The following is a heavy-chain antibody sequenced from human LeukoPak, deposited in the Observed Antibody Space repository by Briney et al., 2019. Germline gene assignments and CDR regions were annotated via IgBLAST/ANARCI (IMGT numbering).Heavy chain of an antibody. CDR1: GFTFNSYW. D-gene: IGHD3-10*01. CDR3: ARIYYFGDNNWRYFDN. Sequence: GGSLRLSCAASGFTFNSYWMSWVRQAPGKGLEWMAYIYPDGSEKQYGDSVKGRITTSRDNAKNSLYLQMNSLRAEDTAIYYCARIYYFGDNNWRYFDNWGQGTLVTVS. CDR2: IYPDGSEK. V-gene: IGHV3-7*01. J-gene: IGHJ4*02.